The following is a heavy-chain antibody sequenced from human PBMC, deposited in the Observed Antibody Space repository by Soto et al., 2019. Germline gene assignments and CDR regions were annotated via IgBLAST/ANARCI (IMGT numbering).Heavy chain of an antibody. CDR2: ISAYNGNT. J-gene: IGHJ5*02. Sequence: QVQLVQSGAEVKKPGASVKVSCKASGYTFTSYGISWVRQAPGQGLEWMGWISAYNGNTNYAQKLQGRVTMTTDTSTSTAYMELRSLRSDDTAVYYCAGENYYGSGSYEISWFDPWGQGTLVTVSS. V-gene: IGHV1-18*01. CDR1: GYTFTSYG. D-gene: IGHD3-10*01. CDR3: AGENYYGSGSYEISWFDP.